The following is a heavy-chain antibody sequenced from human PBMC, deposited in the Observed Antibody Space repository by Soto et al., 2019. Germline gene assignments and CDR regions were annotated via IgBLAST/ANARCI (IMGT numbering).Heavy chain of an antibody. Sequence: SVPLSVTCTVSDGSSSDVGYYWSGIHQHPGKGLEWIGYIYYSGSTYYNPSLKSRVTISVDTSKNQFSLKLSSVTAADTAVYYCARVSPHQRIDYWGQGTLVTVSS. V-gene: IGHV4-31*03. CDR3: ARVSPHQRIDY. CDR1: DGSSSDVGYY. CDR2: IYYSGST. D-gene: IGHD3-16*02. J-gene: IGHJ4*02.